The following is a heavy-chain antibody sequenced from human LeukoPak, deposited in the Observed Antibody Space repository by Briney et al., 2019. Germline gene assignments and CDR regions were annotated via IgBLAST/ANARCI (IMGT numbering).Heavy chain of an antibody. CDR3: AKVLLRALDYMDV. Sequence: GGSLRLSCAASGFTFSSYAMSWVRQAPGKGLEWVSGFSVSDATTYYADSVKGRFTITRDNSKSTLYLQMNNLRADDTAVYYCAKVLLRALDYMDVWGKGTTVTVSS. CDR1: GFTFSSYA. V-gene: IGHV3-23*01. J-gene: IGHJ6*03. D-gene: IGHD2-15*01. CDR2: FSVSDATT.